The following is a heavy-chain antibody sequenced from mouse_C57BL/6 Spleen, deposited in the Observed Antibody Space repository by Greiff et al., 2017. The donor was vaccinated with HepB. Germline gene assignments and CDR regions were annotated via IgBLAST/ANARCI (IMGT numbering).Heavy chain of an antibody. D-gene: IGHD2-4*01. CDR3: ARGRDYDEAMDY. Sequence: VQLKESGPGMVKPSQSLSLTCTVTGYSITSGYDWHWIRHFPGNKLEWMGYISYSGSTNYNPSLKSRISITHDTSKNHFFLKLNSVTTEDTATYYCARGRDYDEAMDYWGQGTSVTVSS. J-gene: IGHJ4*01. CDR1: GYSITSGYD. V-gene: IGHV3-1*01. CDR2: ISYSGST.